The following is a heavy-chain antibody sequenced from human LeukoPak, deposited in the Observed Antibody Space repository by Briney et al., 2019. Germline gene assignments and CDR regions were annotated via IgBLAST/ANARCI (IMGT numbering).Heavy chain of an antibody. J-gene: IGHJ4*02. CDR1: GFTFSTYS. CDR3: ARWSPQSYRKYYIDS. D-gene: IGHD1-26*01. Sequence: PGGSLRLSCAASGFTFSTYSLNWVRQAPGKGMEWLSSLSGDKKYIYYADSVKGRFTISRDNAKNSLYLQMNSLSAEDTAVYYCARWSPQSYRKYYIDSWGQGTLVTVSS. CDR2: LSGDKKYI. V-gene: IGHV3-21*01.